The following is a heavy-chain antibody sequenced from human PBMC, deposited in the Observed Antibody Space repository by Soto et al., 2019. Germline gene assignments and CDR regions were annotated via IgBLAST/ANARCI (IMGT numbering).Heavy chain of an antibody. V-gene: IGHV3-30*03. CDR3: ASYGGNPPDY. Sequence: PGGSLRLSCAASGFTFSSYGMHWVRQAPGKWLEWVAVISYDGSNKYYADSVKGRFTISRDNSKNTLYLQMNSLRAEDTAVYYCASYGGNPPDYWGQGTLVTVSS. J-gene: IGHJ4*02. CDR2: ISYDGSNK. CDR1: GFTFSSYG. D-gene: IGHD4-17*01.